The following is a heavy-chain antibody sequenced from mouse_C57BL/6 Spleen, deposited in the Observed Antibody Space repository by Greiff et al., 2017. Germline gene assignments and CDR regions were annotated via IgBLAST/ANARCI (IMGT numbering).Heavy chain of an antibody. CDR2: IHPNSGST. CDR3: ARDYGLGYAMDY. D-gene: IGHD1-1*01. Sequence: QVQLKQPGAELVKPGASVKLSCKASGYTFTSYWMHWVKQRPGQGLEWIGMIHPNSGSTNYNEKFKSKATLTVDKSSSTAYMQLSSLTSEDSAVYYGARDYGLGYAMDYWGQGTSVTVSS. CDR1: GYTFTSYW. J-gene: IGHJ4*01. V-gene: IGHV1-64*01.